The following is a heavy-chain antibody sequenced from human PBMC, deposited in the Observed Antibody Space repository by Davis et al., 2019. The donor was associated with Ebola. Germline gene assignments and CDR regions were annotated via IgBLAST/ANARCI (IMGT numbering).Heavy chain of an antibody. CDR1: EFTFSDY. Sequence: GASLKISCSDSEFTFSDYVHWVRQAPGKGLEYVSSVSGDGGHTFYADSVKGRFTISRDNSEKTLYLQMSSMRVEDTAMYYCMKQYCSSTSCYTGGFDSWGQGTMVTVSS. J-gene: IGHJ3*02. CDR2: VSGDGGHT. D-gene: IGHD2-2*02. V-gene: IGHV3-64D*06. CDR3: MKQYCSSTSCYTGGFDS.